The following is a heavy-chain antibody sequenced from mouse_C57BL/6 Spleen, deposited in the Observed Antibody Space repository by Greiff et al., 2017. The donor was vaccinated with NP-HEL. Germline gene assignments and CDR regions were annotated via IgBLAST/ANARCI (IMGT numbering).Heavy chain of an antibody. D-gene: IGHD1-1*02. CDR1: GYTFTSYW. CDR2: IHPNSGST. Sequence: VQLQESGAELVKPGASVKLSCKASGYTFTSYWMHWVKQRPGQGLEWIGMIHPNSGSTNYNEKFKSKATLTVDKSSSTAYMQLSSLTSEDSAVYYCAREGIMAFDYWGQGTTLTVSS. CDR3: AREGIMAFDY. J-gene: IGHJ2*01. V-gene: IGHV1-64*01.